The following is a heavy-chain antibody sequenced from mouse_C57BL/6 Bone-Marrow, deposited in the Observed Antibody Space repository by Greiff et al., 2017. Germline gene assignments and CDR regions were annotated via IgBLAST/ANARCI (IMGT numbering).Heavy chain of an antibody. V-gene: IGHV5-4*01. CDR3: ARENCDFAY. Sequence: EVKLVESGGGLVKPGGSLKLSCAASGFTFSSYAMSWVRQTPEKRLEWVATISDGGSYTYYPDNVKGRFTISRDNAKNNLYLQMSHLKSEDTAMYYCARENCDFAYWGQGTLVTVSA. J-gene: IGHJ3*01. CDR2: ISDGGSYT. CDR1: GFTFSSYA. D-gene: IGHD4-1*01.